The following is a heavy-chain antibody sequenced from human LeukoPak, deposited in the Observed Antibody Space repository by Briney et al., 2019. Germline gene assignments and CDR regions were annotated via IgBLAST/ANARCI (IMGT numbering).Heavy chain of an antibody. CDR1: GFTFSTYG. CDR2: ISGSGGRT. CDR3: ANNPCSSTSCYLPYYYGMDV. J-gene: IGHJ6*02. Sequence: GGSLRLSCAASGFTFSTYGMSWVRQAPGKGLDWVSAISGSGGRTNYADSVAGRFTISRDNSKNTLYLQMNSLRAEDTAVYYCANNPCSSTSCYLPYYYGMDVWGQGTTVTVSS. D-gene: IGHD2-2*01. V-gene: IGHV3-23*01.